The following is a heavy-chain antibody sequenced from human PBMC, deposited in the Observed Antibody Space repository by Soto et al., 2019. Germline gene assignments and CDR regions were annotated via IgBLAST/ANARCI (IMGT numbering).Heavy chain of an antibody. CDR2: ISTSGDNA. CDR3: GRSGSYNTGIIDQ. J-gene: IGHJ5*02. V-gene: IGHV3-23*01. Sequence: GSLRLSCAASGLTFSGYPMNWVRQAPGKGLEWVSSISTSGDNAYYTDSVKGRFTISRDTSKDTLYLQMSSLRAEDTAVYYCGRSGSYNTGIIDQWGQGTLVTVS. CDR1: GLTFSGYP. D-gene: IGHD1-20*01.